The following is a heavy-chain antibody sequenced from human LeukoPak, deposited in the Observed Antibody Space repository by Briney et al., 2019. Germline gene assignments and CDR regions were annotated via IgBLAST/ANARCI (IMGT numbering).Heavy chain of an antibody. CDR1: GFTFSNAW. V-gene: IGHV5-51*01. CDR3: ARQGTDSSGYYSTFDY. Sequence: GGSLRLSCAASGFTFSNAWIGWVRQMPGKGLEWMGIIYPGDSDTRYSPSFQGQVTISADKSISTAYLQWSSLKASDTAMYYCARQGTDSSGYYSTFDYWGQGTLVAVSS. J-gene: IGHJ4*02. D-gene: IGHD3-22*01. CDR2: IYPGDSDT.